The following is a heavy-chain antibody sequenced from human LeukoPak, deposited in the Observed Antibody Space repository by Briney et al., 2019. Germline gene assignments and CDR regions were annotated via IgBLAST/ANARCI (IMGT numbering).Heavy chain of an antibody. V-gene: IGHV4-39*07. CDR1: GGSISSSSYY. CDR3: ARGGVWFGERWYYFDY. Sequence: SETLSLTCTVSGGSISSSSYYWGWIRQPPGKGLEWIGSIYYSGSTYYNPSLKSRATISVDTSKNQFSLKLSSVTAADTAVYYCARGGVWFGERWYYFDYSGQGALVTVSS. CDR2: IYYSGST. J-gene: IGHJ4*02. D-gene: IGHD3-10*01.